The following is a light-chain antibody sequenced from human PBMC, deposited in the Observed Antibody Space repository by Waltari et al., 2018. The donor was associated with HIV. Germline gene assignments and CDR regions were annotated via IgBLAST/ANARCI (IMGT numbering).Light chain of an antibody. CDR2: GVS. CDR3: QQYFNTPWT. J-gene: IGKJ1*01. V-gene: IGKV3-20*01. Sequence: EIVLTQSPGTLSLSPGERATLSCRASQSISSSYLAWYQRKPGQAPRLLIDGVSRRATGIPDRFSGRGSGTDFTLTISRLEPEDFAVYYCQQYFNTPWTFGQGTKVEIK. CDR1: QSISSSY.